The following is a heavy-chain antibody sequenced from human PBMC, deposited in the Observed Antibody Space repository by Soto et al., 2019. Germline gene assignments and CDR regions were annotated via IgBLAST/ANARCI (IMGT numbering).Heavy chain of an antibody. V-gene: IGHV4-30-4*01. D-gene: IGHD3-3*01. CDR1: GCSIRSGDYY. CDR3: ARADFSLRFDP. CDR2: IYYSGST. J-gene: IGHJ5*02. Sequence: SETLSLTCPFSGCSIRSGDYYWSWIRQPPGKGLEWIGYIYYSGSTYYNPSLKSRVTISVDTSKNQFSLKLSSVTAADTAVYYCARADFSLRFDPWGQGTLVTVSS.